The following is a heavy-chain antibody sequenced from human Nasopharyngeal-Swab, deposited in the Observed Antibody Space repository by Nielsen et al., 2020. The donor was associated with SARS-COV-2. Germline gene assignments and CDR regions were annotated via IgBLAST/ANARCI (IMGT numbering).Heavy chain of an antibody. CDR2: ISYDGHIK. CDR1: GFTFSTSA. CDR3: AGDGRGYDSGGGLD. D-gene: IGHD5-12*01. V-gene: IGHV3-30*04. J-gene: IGHJ4*02. Sequence: GESLKISCAASGFTFSTSAMHWVRQAPGKGLEWVALISYDGHIKYCADSVKGRLTIARENYKNTLYLQMNSLRADDTAVYYCAGDGRGYDSGGGLDWGQGTLVTVSS.